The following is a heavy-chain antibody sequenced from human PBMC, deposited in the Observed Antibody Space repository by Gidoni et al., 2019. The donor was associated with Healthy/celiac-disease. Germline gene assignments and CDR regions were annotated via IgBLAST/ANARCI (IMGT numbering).Heavy chain of an antibody. CDR2: ISAYKGNT. CDR3: AREGGSGWYGNPYYFDY. Sequence: QVQMVQSGAEVKKPGASVKVSCKASGYTFTSYGISWVRQAPGHGLEWMGWISAYKGNTNYAQKLQGRVTMTTDTSTSTAYMELRSLRADDTAVYYCAREGGSGWYGNPYYFDYWGQGTLVTVSS. D-gene: IGHD6-19*01. V-gene: IGHV1-18*01. CDR1: GYTFTSYG. J-gene: IGHJ4*02.